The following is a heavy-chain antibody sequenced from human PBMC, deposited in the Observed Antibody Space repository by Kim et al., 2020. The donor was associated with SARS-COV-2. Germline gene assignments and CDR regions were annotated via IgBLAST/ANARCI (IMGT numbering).Heavy chain of an antibody. Sequence: SETLSLTCTVSGGSISSGGYYWSWIRQHPGKGLEWIGYIYYSGSTYYNPSLKSRMTISVDTSKNQFSLKLSSVTAADTAVSYCARALASWGVIIRHFDYWGQGALVTVSS. CDR3: ARALASWGVIIRHFDY. D-gene: IGHD3-10*01. V-gene: IGHV4-31*03. CDR2: IYYSGST. CDR1: GGSISSGGYY. J-gene: IGHJ4*03.